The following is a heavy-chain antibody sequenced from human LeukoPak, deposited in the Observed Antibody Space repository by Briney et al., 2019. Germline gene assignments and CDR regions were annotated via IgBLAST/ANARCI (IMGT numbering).Heavy chain of an antibody. J-gene: IGHJ4*02. V-gene: IGHV5-10-1*01. CDR2: IDPSDSYT. Sequence: GESLKISCKGSGYSFTSYWIGWVRQMPGKGLEWMGRIDPSDSYTNYSPSFQGHVTISADKSISTAYLQWSSLKASDTAMYYCARHGDMVRGAIDYWGQGTLVTVSS. CDR3: ARHGDMVRGAIDY. CDR1: GYSFTSYW. D-gene: IGHD3-10*01.